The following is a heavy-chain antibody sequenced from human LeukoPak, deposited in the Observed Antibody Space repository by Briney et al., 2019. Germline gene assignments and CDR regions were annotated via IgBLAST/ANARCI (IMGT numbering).Heavy chain of an antibody. CDR2: FDPEDGET. V-gene: IGHV1-24*01. J-gene: IGHJ5*02. Sequence: ASVKVSCKVSGYTLTELSMHWVRQAPGKGLEWMGGFDPEDGETIYAQKFQGRVTMTEDTSTDTAYMELSSLRSEDTAVYYCVTEDSSGWYNWFDPWGQGTLVTVSS. CDR3: VTEDSSGWYNWFDP. CDR1: GYTLTELS. D-gene: IGHD6-19*01.